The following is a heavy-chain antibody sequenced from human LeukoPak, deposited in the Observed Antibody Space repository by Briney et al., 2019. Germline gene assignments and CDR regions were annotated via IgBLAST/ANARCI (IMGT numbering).Heavy chain of an antibody. CDR1: GYSISSGYY. V-gene: IGHV4-38-2*02. D-gene: IGHD1-26*01. CDR2: IYHNGGT. CDR3: ARVGGSYWFDP. Sequence: SETLSLTCTVSGYSISSGYYWGWIRQPPEKGLEWIGNIYHNGGTYYNLSLKSRVTMSVDTSKNQFSLRLSSVTAADTAVYYCARVGGSYWFDPWGQGTLVTVSS. J-gene: IGHJ5*02.